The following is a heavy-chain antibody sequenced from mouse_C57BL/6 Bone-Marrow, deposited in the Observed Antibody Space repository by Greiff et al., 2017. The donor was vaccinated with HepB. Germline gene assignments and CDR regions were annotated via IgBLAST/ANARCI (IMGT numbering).Heavy chain of an antibody. D-gene: IGHD1-1*01. CDR2: IYPRSGNT. Sequence: QVQLQQSGAELARPGASVKLSCKASGYTFTSYGISWVKQRTGQGLEWIGEIYPRSGNTYYNEKFKGKATLTADKSSSTAYMELRSLTSEDSAFYFCARRLYGSSYGWFAYWGQGTLVTVSA. V-gene: IGHV1-81*01. CDR1: GYTFTSYG. J-gene: IGHJ3*01. CDR3: ARRLYGSSYGWFAY.